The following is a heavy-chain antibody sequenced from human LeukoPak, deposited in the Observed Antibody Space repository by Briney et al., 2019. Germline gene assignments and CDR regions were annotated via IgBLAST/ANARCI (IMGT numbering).Heavy chain of an antibody. CDR1: EYTLTELA. CDR3: ATVSYYDSSGYSPDFDY. J-gene: IGHJ4*02. CDR2: FDPEDGET. D-gene: IGHD3-22*01. Sequence: ASGSVSDTVSEYTLTELAMHWVRQAPGKGREGRGGFDPEDGETIYAQKFQGRVSMTEDTSTDTAYMELSSLRSEDTAVYYCATVSYYDSSGYSPDFDYWGQGTLVTVSS. V-gene: IGHV1-24*01.